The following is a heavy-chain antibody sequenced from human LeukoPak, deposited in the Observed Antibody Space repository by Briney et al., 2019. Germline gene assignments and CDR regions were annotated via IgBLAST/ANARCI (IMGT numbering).Heavy chain of an antibody. CDR3: AKDKSSGWSHDAFDI. CDR2: ISWNSGSI. J-gene: IGHJ3*02. CDR1: GFTFDDYA. D-gene: IGHD6-19*01. V-gene: IGHV3-9*01. Sequence: GGSLRLSCAASGFTFDDYAMHWVRHAPGKGLEWVSGISWNSGSIGYADSVKGRFTISRDNAKNSLYLQMNSLGAEDTALYYCAKDKSSGWSHDAFDIWGQGTMVTVSS.